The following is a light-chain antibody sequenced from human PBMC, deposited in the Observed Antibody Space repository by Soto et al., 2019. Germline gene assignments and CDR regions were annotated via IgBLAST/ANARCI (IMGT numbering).Light chain of an antibody. Sequence: DIQMTQSPSSVSASVGDRVTITCRASQDISRYLAWYQHKPGKAPKVLIYAAFSLQSGVPSRFSGSGSGTDFTLTISRLQPEDFATYYCQETNSFPLTFGGGTKVEIK. CDR3: QETNSFPLT. J-gene: IGKJ4*01. CDR1: QDISRY. CDR2: AAF. V-gene: IGKV1D-12*01.